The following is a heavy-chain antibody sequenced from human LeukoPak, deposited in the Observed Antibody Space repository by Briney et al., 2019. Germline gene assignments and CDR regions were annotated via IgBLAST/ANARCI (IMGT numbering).Heavy chain of an antibody. CDR3: TTDPQRGYYFDY. V-gene: IGHV3-15*01. CDR2: IKSNSDGGRT. J-gene: IGHJ4*02. D-gene: IGHD3-3*01. Sequence: GGSLRLSCAVSGFTFSNAWMSWVRQAPGKGLEWVGRIKSNSDGGRTDSAAPVKGRFTISRDDSKNTLYLQMNSLKTEDTGVYYCTTDPQRGYYFDYWGQGTLVTVSS. CDR1: GFTFSNAW.